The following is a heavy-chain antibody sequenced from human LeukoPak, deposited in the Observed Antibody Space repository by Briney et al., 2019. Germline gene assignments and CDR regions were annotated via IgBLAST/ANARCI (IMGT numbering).Heavy chain of an antibody. CDR3: ASGSGYYGSGETIFGKGYFDY. D-gene: IGHD3-10*01. CDR2: VSYDGTAK. J-gene: IGHJ4*02. Sequence: PGGSLRLSCAASGFSFSSYAMHWVRQAPGKGLEWVAVVSYDGTAKYYADSVRGRFTISRDNSKNTLYLQMNSLRAEDTAVYYCASGSGYYGSGETIFGKGYFDYWGQGTLVTVSS. CDR1: GFSFSSYA. V-gene: IGHV3-30-3*01.